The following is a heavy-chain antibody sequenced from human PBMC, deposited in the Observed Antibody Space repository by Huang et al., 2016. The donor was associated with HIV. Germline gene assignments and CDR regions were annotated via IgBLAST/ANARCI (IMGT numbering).Heavy chain of an antibody. Sequence: QVQLQQWGAGLLKPSETLSLTCAVYGGSFSGYYWSWIRQPPGKGLGWIGEINNDGSPNYNPSLKSRVTISVDTSKSQFSLKVSSVTAADTAVYYCARERLAVAGTELLWGRGTLVTVSS. V-gene: IGHV4-34*01. CDR3: ARERLAVAGTELL. D-gene: IGHD6-19*01. CDR2: INNDGSP. J-gene: IGHJ4*02. CDR1: GGSFSGYY.